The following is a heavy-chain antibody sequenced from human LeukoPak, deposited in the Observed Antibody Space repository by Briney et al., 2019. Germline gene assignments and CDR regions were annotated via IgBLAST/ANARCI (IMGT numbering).Heavy chain of an antibody. CDR2: INPNSGGT. CDR1: GYTFTGYY. D-gene: IGHD2-8*01. V-gene: IGHV1-2*06. J-gene: IGHJ4*02. Sequence: ASVKVSCKASGYTFTGYYMQWVRQAPGQGLEWMGRINPNSGGTNYAQKFQGRVTMTRDTSISTAYMELSRLRSDDTAVYFCASSNSVLDEFDYWGQGTLVTVSS. CDR3: ASSNSVLDEFDY.